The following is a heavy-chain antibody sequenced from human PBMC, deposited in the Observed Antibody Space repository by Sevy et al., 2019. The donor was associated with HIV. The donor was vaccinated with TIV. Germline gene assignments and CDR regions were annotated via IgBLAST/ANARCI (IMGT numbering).Heavy chain of an antibody. CDR1: GFTFSSYA. J-gene: IGHJ4*02. CDR2: ISGSGGST. V-gene: IGHV3-23*01. Sequence: GGSLRLSCAASGFTFSSYAMSWVRQAPGKGLEWVSAISGSGGSTYYADSVKGGFTISRDNSKNTMHLQMNSLRAEDTAVYYWAKDGGLRLRRAFDYWGQGTLVTVSS. D-gene: IGHD5-12*01. CDR3: AKDGGLRLRRAFDY.